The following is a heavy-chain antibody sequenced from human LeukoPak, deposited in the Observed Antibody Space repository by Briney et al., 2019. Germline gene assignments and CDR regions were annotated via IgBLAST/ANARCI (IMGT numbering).Heavy chain of an antibody. J-gene: IGHJ4*02. CDR1: GGSFSGYY. D-gene: IGHD3-3*01. CDR2: INHSGST. V-gene: IGHV4-34*01. CDR3: ARHSTVFGVVIIKGRVRGPFDY. Sequence: PSETLSLTCAVYGGSFSGYYWSWIRQPPGKGLEWIGEINHSGSTNYNPSLKSRVTISVDTSKNQFSLKLSSVTAADTAVYYCARHSTVFGVVIIKGRVRGPFDYWGQGTLVTVSS.